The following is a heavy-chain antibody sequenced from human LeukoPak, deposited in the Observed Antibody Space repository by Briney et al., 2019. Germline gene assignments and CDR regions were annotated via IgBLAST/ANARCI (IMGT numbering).Heavy chain of an antibody. CDR1: GFTFSSYA. Sequence: PGGSLRLSCAASGFTFSSYAMSWVRQAPGKGLEYVSAISSNGGSTYYANSVKGRFTISRDNSKNTLYLQMGSLRAEDMAVYYCARGTGNTAMVDYWGQGTLVTVSS. D-gene: IGHD5-18*01. CDR2: ISSNGGST. CDR3: ARGTGNTAMVDY. V-gene: IGHV3-64*01. J-gene: IGHJ4*02.